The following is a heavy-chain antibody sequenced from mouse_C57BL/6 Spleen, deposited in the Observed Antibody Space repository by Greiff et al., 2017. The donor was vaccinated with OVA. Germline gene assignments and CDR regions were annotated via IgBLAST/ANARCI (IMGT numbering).Heavy chain of an antibody. Sequence: EVKLVESGGGLVKPGGSLKLSCAASGFTFSSYTMSWVRQTPEKRLEWVATISGGGGNTYYPDSVKGRFTISRDNAKNTLYLQMSSLRSEDTALYYCARPSHGSSYGYFDVWGKGTTVTVSS. CDR3: ARPSHGSSYGYFDV. D-gene: IGHD1-1*01. CDR2: ISGGGGNT. J-gene: IGHJ1*03. V-gene: IGHV5-9*01. CDR1: GFTFSSYT.